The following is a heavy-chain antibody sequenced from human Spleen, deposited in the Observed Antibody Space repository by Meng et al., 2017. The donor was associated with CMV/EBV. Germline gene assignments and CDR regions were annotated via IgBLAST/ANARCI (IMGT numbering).Heavy chain of an antibody. CDR1: GYSFTSYW. CDR3: ASRPTTGDDAFDI. Sequence: KVSCKGSGYSFTSYWIGWVRQMPGKGLEWMGIIYPGDSDTRYSPSFQGQVTISADKSISTAYLQWSSLKASDTAMYYCASRPTTGDDAFDIWGQGTMVTVSS. V-gene: IGHV5-51*01. D-gene: IGHD7-27*01. CDR2: IYPGDSDT. J-gene: IGHJ3*02.